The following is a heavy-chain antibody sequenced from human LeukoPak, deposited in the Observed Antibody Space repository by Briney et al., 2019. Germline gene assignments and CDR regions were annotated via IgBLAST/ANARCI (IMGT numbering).Heavy chain of an antibody. J-gene: IGHJ4*02. D-gene: IGHD3-22*01. CDR1: GGSISSYY. Sequence: SETLSLTCTVSGGSISSYYWSWIRQPPGKGREWMGYIYYSGSTNYNPSLKSRVTMSVDTSKNQFSLKLSSVTAADTAVYYCARDGSSGYTPFDYWGQGTLVTVSS. V-gene: IGHV4-59*01. CDR2: IYYSGST. CDR3: ARDGSSGYTPFDY.